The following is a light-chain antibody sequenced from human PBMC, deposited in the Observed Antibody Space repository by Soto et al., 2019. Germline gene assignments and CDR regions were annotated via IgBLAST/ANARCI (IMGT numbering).Light chain of an antibody. J-gene: IGKJ2*01. CDR1: QSISSW. CDR3: QQSYGIPYT. CDR2: KAS. V-gene: IGKV1-5*03. Sequence: DIQMTQSPSTLSASVGDRVTITCRASQSISSWLAWYQQKPGKAPKLLIYKASSLESGVPSRFSGSGSGTEFTLTISSLQPDDFATYYCQQSYGIPYTFGQGTKLEIK.